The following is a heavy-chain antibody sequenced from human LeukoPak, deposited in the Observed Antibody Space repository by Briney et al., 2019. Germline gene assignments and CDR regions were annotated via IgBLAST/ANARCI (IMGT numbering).Heavy chain of an antibody. CDR3: ARHWYYGSGPHAFDI. D-gene: IGHD3-10*01. Sequence: SETLSLTCTVSGGSISGYYWSWIRQPPGKGLEWIGEINHSGSTNYNPSLKSRVTISVDKSKNQFSLKLSSVTAADTAVYYCARHWYYGSGPHAFDIWGQGTMVTVSS. CDR2: INHSGST. V-gene: IGHV4-34*01. J-gene: IGHJ3*02. CDR1: GGSISGYY.